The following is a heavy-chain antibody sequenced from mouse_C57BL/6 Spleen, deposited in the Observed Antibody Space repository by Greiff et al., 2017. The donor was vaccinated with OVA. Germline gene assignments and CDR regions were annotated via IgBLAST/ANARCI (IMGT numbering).Heavy chain of an antibody. CDR3: AGYGSSYVWYFDV. CDR2: IWSGGST. D-gene: IGHD1-1*01. Sequence: QVQLKESGPGLVQPSPSLSITCTVSGFSLTSYGVHWVRQSPGKGLEWLGVIWSGGSTAYNAAFISRLSISKDNSKSQVFFKMNSLQADDTAIYYCAGYGSSYVWYFDVWGTGTTVTVSS. J-gene: IGHJ1*03. V-gene: IGHV2-2*01. CDR1: GFSLTSYG.